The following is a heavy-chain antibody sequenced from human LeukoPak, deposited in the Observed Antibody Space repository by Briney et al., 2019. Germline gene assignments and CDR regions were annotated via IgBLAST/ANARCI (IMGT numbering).Heavy chain of an antibody. D-gene: IGHD3-22*01. J-gene: IGHJ3*02. Sequence: SETLSLTCTVSGGSIISYYWSWIRQPPGKGLEWIGYIYYSGSTNYNPSLKSRVTISVDTSKNQFSLKLTSVTTADTAVYYCAGEDYFDSSGYASWRFDIWGQGTMVTVSS. CDR2: IYYSGST. CDR1: GGSIISYY. V-gene: IGHV4-59*01. CDR3: AGEDYFDSSGYASWRFDI.